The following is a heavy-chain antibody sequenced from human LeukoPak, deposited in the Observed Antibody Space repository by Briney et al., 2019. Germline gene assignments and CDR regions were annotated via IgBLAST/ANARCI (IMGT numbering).Heavy chain of an antibody. CDR1: GGSISSSNW. CDR3: ARGVNRYHNWFDS. J-gene: IGHJ5*01. D-gene: IGHD1-1*01. Sequence: PSETLSLTCAVSGGSISSSNWWSWVRQPPGKGLEWIGEIYHSGSTNYNPSLKSRVTISVDKSKNQFSLKLSSVTAADTAVYYCARGVNRYHNWFDSWGQGTLVTVSS. CDR2: IYHSGST. V-gene: IGHV4-4*02.